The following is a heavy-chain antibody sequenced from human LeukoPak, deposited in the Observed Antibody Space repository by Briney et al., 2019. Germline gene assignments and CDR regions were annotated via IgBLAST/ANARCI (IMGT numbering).Heavy chain of an antibody. J-gene: IGHJ4*02. D-gene: IGHD6-13*01. CDR1: GYSISSGYY. V-gene: IGHV4-38-2*01. CDR2: IYHSGST. Sequence: SETLSLTCAVSGYSISSGYYWGWIRQPPGKGLEWIGSIYHSGSTYHNPSLKSRVTISVDTSKNQFSLKLSSVTAADTAVYYCARSIAAAVYFDYWGQGTLVTVSS. CDR3: ARSIAAAVYFDY.